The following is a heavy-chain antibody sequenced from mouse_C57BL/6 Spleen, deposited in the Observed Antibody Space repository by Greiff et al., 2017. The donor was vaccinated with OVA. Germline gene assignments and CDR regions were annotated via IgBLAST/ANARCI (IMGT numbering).Heavy chain of an antibody. CDR1: GYAFTNYL. D-gene: IGHD1-1*01. J-gene: IGHJ1*03. CDR3: ARTYYYGSNARYCDV. Sequence: QVQLQQSGAELVRPGTSVTVSCKASGYAFTNYLLEWVKQRPGQGLEWIGVITPGSGGTNYNEKFKGKATLTADKSSSTAYMQLSSRTSEDSAVYVWARTYYYGSNARYCDVWGTGTTVTVSS. V-gene: IGHV1-54*01. CDR2: ITPGSGGT.